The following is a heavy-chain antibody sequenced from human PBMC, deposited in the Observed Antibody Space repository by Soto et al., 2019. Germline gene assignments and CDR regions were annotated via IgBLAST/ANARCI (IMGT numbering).Heavy chain of an antibody. D-gene: IGHD6-13*01. CDR2: ISGSGGST. CDR3: AKDLKLAAAGPLEAFEI. V-gene: IGHV3-23*01. Sequence: GKGLEWVSAISGSGGSTYYADSVKGRFTISRHNSKNTLYLQMNSLRAQDTAVYYCAKDLKLAAAGPLEAFEIWGQGTMVTGSS. J-gene: IGHJ3*02.